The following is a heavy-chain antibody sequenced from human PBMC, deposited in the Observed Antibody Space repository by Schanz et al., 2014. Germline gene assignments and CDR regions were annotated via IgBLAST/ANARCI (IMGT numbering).Heavy chain of an antibody. CDR2: ISVYNHNK. CDR1: GYIFINSG. Sequence: QVQLVQSGAEVKKPGASVKVSCKASGYIFINSGISWVRQAPGQGLEWMGWISVYNHNKEYDQKFQGRVTMTTDTSTSTVYMELRSLRSDDTAVYYCARDRRFFDRDDLYYFDSWGQGTLXTVSS. J-gene: IGHJ4*02. V-gene: IGHV1-18*01. CDR3: ARDRRFFDRDDLYYFDS. D-gene: IGHD3-3*01.